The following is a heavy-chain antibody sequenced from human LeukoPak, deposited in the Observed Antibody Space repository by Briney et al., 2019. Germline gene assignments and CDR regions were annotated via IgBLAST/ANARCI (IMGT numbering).Heavy chain of an antibody. D-gene: IGHD5/OR15-5a*01. V-gene: IGHV1-8*01. CDR3: ARTLHRGDSVDY. CDR1: GYTFTSYD. Sequence: ASVKVSCKASGYTFTSYDITWVRQATGQGLEWMGWMNPDSGNTGYAQKLQGRVTMTWNTSITTAYMELRSLRSEDTALYLCARTLHRGDSVDYGARGPLVTVS. J-gene: IGHJ4*02. CDR2: MNPDSGNT.